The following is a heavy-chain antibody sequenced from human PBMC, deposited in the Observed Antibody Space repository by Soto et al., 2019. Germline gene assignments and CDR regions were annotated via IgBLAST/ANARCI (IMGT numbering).Heavy chain of an antibody. V-gene: IGHV4-59*02. D-gene: IGHD1-1*01. CDR3: ARAAYNIDY. CDR1: GGSVSSYY. CDR2: IYYTGNT. J-gene: IGHJ4*02. Sequence: QVQLQESGPGLVKPSETLSLTCTVSGGSVSSYYWSWIRQPLGKGLEWIGYIYYTGNTNYSPSLKSRVTISVDTYKNQFTLKLSSVTAADTAVYYCARAAYNIDYWGQGTLVTVSS.